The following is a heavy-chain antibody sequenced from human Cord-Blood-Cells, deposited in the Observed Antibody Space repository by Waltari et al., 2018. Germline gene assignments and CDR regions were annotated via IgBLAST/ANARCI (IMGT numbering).Heavy chain of an antibody. V-gene: IGHV1-24*01. CDR3: ATTLAHYDILTGYFSYWYFDL. Sequence: QVQLVQSGAEVKKPGASVKVSCKVSGYTLTELSMHWVRQAPGKGLEWMGGFEPKEGETIYEQKFQGRVTMTEDTSTDTAYMELSSLRSEDTAVYYCATTLAHYDILTGYFSYWYFDLWGRGTLVTVSS. J-gene: IGHJ2*01. CDR1: GYTLTELS. CDR2: FEPKEGET. D-gene: IGHD3-9*01.